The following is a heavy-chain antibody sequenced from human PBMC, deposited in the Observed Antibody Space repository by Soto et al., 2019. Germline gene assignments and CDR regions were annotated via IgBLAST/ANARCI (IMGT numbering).Heavy chain of an antibody. CDR2: ISAYNGNT. J-gene: IGHJ4*02. V-gene: IGHV1-18*01. Sequence: ASVKVSCKASGYTFTSYGISWVRQAPGQGLEWMGWISAYNGNTNYAQTLQGRVTMTTDTSTSTAYMELRSLRSDDTAVYYCERFKTYYDILTDMDLFDYWGQGTLVTVSS. CDR1: GYTFTSYG. CDR3: ERFKTYYDILTDMDLFDY. D-gene: IGHD3-9*01.